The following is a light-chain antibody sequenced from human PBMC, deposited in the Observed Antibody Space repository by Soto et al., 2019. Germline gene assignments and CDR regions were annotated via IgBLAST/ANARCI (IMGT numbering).Light chain of an antibody. Sequence: DIQMTQSPSSVSASVGDRSTITCRASQDIRRWLAWHQQKPGKAPKLLIYAACSLQSGVPSRFSGSGSGTHFPLTISSLQPEDFATYYCQQTNSFPITFGQGTRLDIK. CDR2: AAC. CDR1: QDIRRW. J-gene: IGKJ5*01. V-gene: IGKV1D-12*01. CDR3: QQTNSFPIT.